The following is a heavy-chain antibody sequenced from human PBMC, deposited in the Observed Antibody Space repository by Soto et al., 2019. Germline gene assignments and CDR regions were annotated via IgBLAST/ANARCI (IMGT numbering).Heavy chain of an antibody. V-gene: IGHV4-31*03. D-gene: IGHD3-22*01. J-gene: IGHJ4*02. Sequence: PSETLSLTCTVSGGSISSGGYYWSWIRQHPGKGLEWIGYIYYSGSTYYNPSLKSRVTISVDTSKNQFSLKLSSVTAADTAVYYCARTLDTYYYDSSEYYFDYWGQGTLVTVSS. CDR1: GGSISSGGYY. CDR2: IYYSGST. CDR3: ARTLDTYYYDSSEYYFDY.